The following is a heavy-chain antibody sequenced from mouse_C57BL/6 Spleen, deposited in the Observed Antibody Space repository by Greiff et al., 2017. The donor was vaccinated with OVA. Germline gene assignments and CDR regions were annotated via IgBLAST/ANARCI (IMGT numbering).Heavy chain of an antibody. J-gene: IGHJ2*01. Sequence: EVMLVESGGGLVKPGGSLKLSCAASGFTFSSYTMSWVRQTPEKRLEWVASISGGGGNIYYPDSVKGRFTISRANAKNTLFLQMSSLRSEDTALYYCARNCRHVYYGTSYYFDYWGQGTTLTVSS. CDR3: ARNCRHVYYGTSYYFDY. V-gene: IGHV5-9*01. CDR2: ISGGGGNI. D-gene: IGHD2-1*01. CDR1: GFTFSSYT.